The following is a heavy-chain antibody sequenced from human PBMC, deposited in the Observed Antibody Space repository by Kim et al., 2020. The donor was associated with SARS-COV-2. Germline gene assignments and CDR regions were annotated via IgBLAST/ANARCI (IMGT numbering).Heavy chain of an antibody. D-gene: IGHD6-13*01. CDR2: ISAYNGNT. J-gene: IGHJ5*02. CDR3: AREATGTEIAAAGTGNWFDP. V-gene: IGHV1-18*01. CDR1: GYTFTSYG. Sequence: ASVKVSCKASGYTFTSYGIRWVRQAPGQGLEWMGWISAYNGNTNYAQKLQGRVTMTTDTSTSTAYMELRSLRSDDTAVYYCAREATGTEIAAAGTGNWFDPWGQGTLVTVSS.